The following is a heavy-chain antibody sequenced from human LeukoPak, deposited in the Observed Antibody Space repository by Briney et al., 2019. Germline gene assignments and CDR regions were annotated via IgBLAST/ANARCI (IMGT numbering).Heavy chain of an antibody. Sequence: RASVKVSCKASGYTFTGYYMHWVRQAPGQGLEWMGWINPNSGGTNYAQKFQGGATMTRDTSISTAYMELSRLRSDDTAVYYCARGPRYCSGGSCYWYVYWGQGTLVTVSS. CDR2: INPNSGGT. J-gene: IGHJ4*02. CDR1: GYTFTGYY. CDR3: ARGPRYCSGGSCYWYVY. V-gene: IGHV1-2*02. D-gene: IGHD2-15*01.